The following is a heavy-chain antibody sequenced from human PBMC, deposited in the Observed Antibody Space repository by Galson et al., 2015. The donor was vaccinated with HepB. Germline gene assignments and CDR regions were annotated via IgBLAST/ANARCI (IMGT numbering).Heavy chain of an antibody. CDR2: IKSKTDGGTT. CDR1: GFPFSNAW. V-gene: IGHV3-15*01. Sequence: SLRLSCAASGFPFSNAWMSWVRQAPGKVLEWVGRIKSKTDGGTTDYAAPVNGRFTISCEDSKNTMYLQMNSLKTEDTAAYWCNTMRRDCYLIAYYFDYWGQGTLVTVSS. J-gene: IGHJ4*02. CDR3: NTMRRDCYLIAYYFDY. D-gene: IGHD5-24*01.